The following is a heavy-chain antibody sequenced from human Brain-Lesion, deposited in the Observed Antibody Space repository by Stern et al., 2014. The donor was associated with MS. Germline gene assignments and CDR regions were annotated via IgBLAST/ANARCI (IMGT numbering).Heavy chain of an antibody. V-gene: IGHV3-23*04. Sequence: GQPVETGGGLVQPGGSLRLSCAASGFRFITYALRWVLQTPWKGLQWFSIFSGRGGPTYYADPVKGRFTISGDNSKNTLYLQMDSLRADDTAVYYCAKWPHHIAVAGTRYFQHWGQGTLVTVSS. D-gene: IGHD6-19*01. CDR1: GFRFITYA. J-gene: IGHJ1*01. CDR3: AKWPHHIAVAGTRYFQH. CDR2: FSGRGGPT.